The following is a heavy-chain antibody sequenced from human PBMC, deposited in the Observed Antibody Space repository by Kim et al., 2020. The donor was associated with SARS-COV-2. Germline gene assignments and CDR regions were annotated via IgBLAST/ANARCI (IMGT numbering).Heavy chain of an antibody. D-gene: IGHD6-25*01. V-gene: IGHV3-7*01. J-gene: IGHJ5*02. CDR2: ET. CDR3: AKGGARCADP. Sequence: ETFYVDSVRGRFTISRDNTKNSVYLQMNSLRADDTAVYYCAKGGARCADPWGQGTLVTVSS.